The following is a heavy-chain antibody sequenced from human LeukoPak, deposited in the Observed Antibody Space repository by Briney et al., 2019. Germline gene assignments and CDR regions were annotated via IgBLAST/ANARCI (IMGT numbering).Heavy chain of an antibody. J-gene: IGHJ4*02. CDR3: AREGVGTEISYFDY. CDR2: ISYDGSNK. V-gene: IGHV3-30-3*01. D-gene: IGHD5-18*01. CDR1: GFTFSSYA. Sequence: GGSLRLSCAASGFTFSSYAMHWVRQAPGKGLEWVAVISYDGSNKYYADSVKGRFTISRDNSKNTLYLQMNSLRAEDTAVYYCAREGVGTEISYFDYWGQGTLVTVSS.